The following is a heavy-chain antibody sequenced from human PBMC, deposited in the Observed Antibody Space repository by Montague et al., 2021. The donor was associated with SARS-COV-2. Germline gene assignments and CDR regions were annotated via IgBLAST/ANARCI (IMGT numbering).Heavy chain of an antibody. CDR2: TYYRSKWYN. V-gene: IGHV6-1*01. J-gene: IGHJ5*02. D-gene: IGHD2-8*01. CDR3: ARDDPYCTNGVWYTGNWFDP. Sequence: CAISGDSVSSNSAAWNWIRQSPSRGLEWLGRTYYRSKWYNDYAVSVKSRITINPDTSKNQFSLQLNSVTPEDTAVYYCARDDPYCTNGVWYTGNWFDPWGQGTLVTVSS. CDR1: GDSVSSNSAA.